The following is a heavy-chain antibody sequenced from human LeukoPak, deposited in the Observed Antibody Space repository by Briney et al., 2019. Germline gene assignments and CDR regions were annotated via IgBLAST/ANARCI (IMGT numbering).Heavy chain of an antibody. J-gene: IGHJ3*01. CDR1: GFTFSSYW. CDR2: IKEDGGEQ. Sequence: GGSLRLSCAASGFTFSSYWMTWVRLAPGKGLEWVANIKEDGGEQYSVDSVKGRFTISRDNAKNSLYLQMNSLRAEDTAVYYCARDPYYHDNSFGAFDAWGQGTMVTVSS. V-gene: IGHV3-7*01. D-gene: IGHD3-22*01. CDR3: ARDPYYHDNSFGAFDA.